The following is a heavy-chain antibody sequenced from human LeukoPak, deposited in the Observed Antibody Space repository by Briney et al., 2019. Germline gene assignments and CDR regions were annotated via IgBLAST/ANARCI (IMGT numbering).Heavy chain of an antibody. Sequence: GGSLRLSCTASGFTFGDYAMSWVRQAPGKGLEWVSFIRSKAYGGTTEYAASVKGRFTISRDDSKSIAYLQMNSLKTGDTAVYYCTSCSSISCYTFDFDYWGQGTLATVSS. CDR3: TSCSSISCYTFDFDY. CDR1: GFTFGDYA. J-gene: IGHJ4*02. V-gene: IGHV3-49*04. D-gene: IGHD2-2*02. CDR2: IRSKAYGGTT.